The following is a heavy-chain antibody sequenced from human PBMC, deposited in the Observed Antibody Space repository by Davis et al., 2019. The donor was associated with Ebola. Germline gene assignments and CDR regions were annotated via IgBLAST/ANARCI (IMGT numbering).Heavy chain of an antibody. J-gene: IGHJ6*02. D-gene: IGHD6-6*01. CDR3: AKGKWSTSSESLYNYAIDV. V-gene: IGHV3-7*03. CDR2: IKEDGSEK. CDR1: GFTFSSYS. Sequence: GGSLRLSCAASGFTFSSYSMNWVRQAPGKGLEWVASIKEDGSEKYYLDSVKGRFTTSRDNAQNSLYLQMNSLRAEDTAVYYCAKGKWSTSSESLYNYAIDVWGQGTTVSVSS.